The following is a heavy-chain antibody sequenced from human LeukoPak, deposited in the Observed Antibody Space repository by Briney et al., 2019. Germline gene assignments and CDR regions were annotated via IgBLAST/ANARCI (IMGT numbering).Heavy chain of an antibody. CDR3: AREYYGSGNYYRNSFDY. CDR1: GYTFTGYY. J-gene: IGHJ4*02. V-gene: IGHV1-2*02. CDR2: INPYSGGT. Sequence: ASVKVSCKASGYTFTGYYINWARQAPGQGLEWMGWINPYSGGTNYAQRFQGRVTMTSDTSISTAYMELSRLRFDDTAVYFCAREYYGSGNYYRNSFDYWGQGTLVTVSS. D-gene: IGHD3-10*01.